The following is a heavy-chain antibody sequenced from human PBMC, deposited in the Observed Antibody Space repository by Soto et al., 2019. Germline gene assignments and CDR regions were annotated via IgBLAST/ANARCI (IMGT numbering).Heavy chain of an antibody. CDR1: VGSFSGYH. J-gene: IGHJ6*01. CDR3: ARGARRYDFWSGYSLRYDYYYGMDV. V-gene: IGHV4-34*01. Sequence: SETLSLTCAVYVGSFSGYHWSWIRQPPGKGLEWIGEINHSGSANYDPSLKSRVTISVETSKNQFSLKLSSVKAEDTAVYYCARGARRYDFWSGYSLRYDYYYGMDVWGQGTTVT. D-gene: IGHD3-3*01. CDR2: INHSGSA.